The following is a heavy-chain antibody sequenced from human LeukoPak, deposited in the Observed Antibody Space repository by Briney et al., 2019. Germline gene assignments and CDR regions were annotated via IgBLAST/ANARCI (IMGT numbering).Heavy chain of an antibody. Sequence: ASVKVSCKASGGTFSSYAISWVRQAPGQGLEWMGGIIPIFGTANYAQKFQGRVTITTDESTSTAYMELSSLRSEDTAVYYCARGYSGIKGYYYYMDVCGKGTTVTVSS. CDR3: ARGYSGIKGYYYYMDV. CDR2: IIPIFGTA. CDR1: GGTFSSYA. V-gene: IGHV1-69*05. J-gene: IGHJ6*03. D-gene: IGHD1-14*01.